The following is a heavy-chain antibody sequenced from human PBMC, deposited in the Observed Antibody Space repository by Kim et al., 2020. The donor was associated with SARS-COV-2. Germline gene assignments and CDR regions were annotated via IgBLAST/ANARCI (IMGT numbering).Heavy chain of an antibody. D-gene: IGHD4-17*01. J-gene: IGHJ4*02. CDR1: GFTFSSYG. V-gene: IGHV3-33*01. CDR3: ARESARLRVRRFDY. Sequence: GGSLRLSCAASGFTFSSYGMHWVRQAPGKGLEWVAVIWYDGSNKYYADSVKGRFTISRDNSKNTLYLQMNSLRAEDTAVYYCARESARLRVRRFDYWGQGTLVTVSS. CDR2: IWYDGSNK.